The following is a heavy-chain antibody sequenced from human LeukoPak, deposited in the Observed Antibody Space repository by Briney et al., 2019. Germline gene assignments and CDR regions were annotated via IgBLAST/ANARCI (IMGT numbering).Heavy chain of an antibody. CDR3: AKDNRRHYTSGPNPDSLH. CDR2: ISWNSGTI. V-gene: IGHV3-9*01. CDR1: GFIFNNYA. D-gene: IGHD6-19*01. Sequence: GGSLRLSCAGYGFIFNNYAMHWVRQPPGRGLEWVSGISWNSGTIDYADSVRGRFTISRDNAKNSLYLQMDSLRVEDTAFYYCAKDNRRHYTSGPNPDSLHWGQGALVTVSS. J-gene: IGHJ4*02.